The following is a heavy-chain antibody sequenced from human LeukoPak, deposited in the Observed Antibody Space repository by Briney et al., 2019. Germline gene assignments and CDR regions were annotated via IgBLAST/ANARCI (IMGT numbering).Heavy chain of an antibody. CDR1: GFTFSSYE. J-gene: IGHJ4*02. V-gene: IGHV3-48*03. CDR3: ARDSVATPFDY. Sequence: GGSLRLSCAASGFTFSSYEMNWVRQAPGKGLEWVSYISSSGSTIYYADSVKGRFTISRDNAKNSLYLQMNSLRAEDTAVYYCARDSVATPFDYWGQGTPVTVSS. CDR2: ISSSGSTI. D-gene: IGHD5-12*01.